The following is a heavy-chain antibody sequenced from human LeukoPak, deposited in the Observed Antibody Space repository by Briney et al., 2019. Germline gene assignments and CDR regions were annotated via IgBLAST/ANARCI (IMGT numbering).Heavy chain of an antibody. D-gene: IGHD2-15*01. CDR2: IYYSGST. V-gene: IGHV4-59*12. Sequence: SETLSLTCTVSGGSINTYFWSWIRQPPGKGLEWIGYIYYSGSTNYNPSLKSRVTISVDTSKNQFSLKLSSVTAADTAVYYCARVGCSGGSCYGGFDYWGQGTLVTVSS. CDR3: ARVGCSGGSCYGGFDY. CDR1: GGSINTYF. J-gene: IGHJ4*02.